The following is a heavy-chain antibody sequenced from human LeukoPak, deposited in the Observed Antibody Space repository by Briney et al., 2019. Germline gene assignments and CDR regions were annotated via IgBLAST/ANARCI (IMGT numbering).Heavy chain of an antibody. CDR2: INHSGST. J-gene: IGHJ6*02. Sequence: SGTLSLTCAVYGGSFSGYYWSWIRQPPGKGLEWIGEINHSGSTNYNPSLKSRVTISVDTSKNQFSLKLSSVTAADTAVYYCASSNCGGDCYPLGGMDVWGQGTTVTVSS. D-gene: IGHD2-21*02. V-gene: IGHV4-34*01. CDR1: GGSFSGYY. CDR3: ASSNCGGDCYPLGGMDV.